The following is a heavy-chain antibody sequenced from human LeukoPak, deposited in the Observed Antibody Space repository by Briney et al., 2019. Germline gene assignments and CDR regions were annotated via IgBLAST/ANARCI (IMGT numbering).Heavy chain of an antibody. Sequence: SQTLSLTCSVSGGSISSGSYYWNWIRQPAGKGLEWFGRIYSSGSTNYNPSLKSRATISGDTSKNQFSLKLSSVTAADTAVYYCARGPLDIVVVPAAQTPPPWGQGTLVTVSS. CDR2: IYSSGST. CDR1: GGSISSGSYY. V-gene: IGHV4-61*02. J-gene: IGHJ5*02. CDR3: ARGPLDIVVVPAAQTPPP. D-gene: IGHD2-2*03.